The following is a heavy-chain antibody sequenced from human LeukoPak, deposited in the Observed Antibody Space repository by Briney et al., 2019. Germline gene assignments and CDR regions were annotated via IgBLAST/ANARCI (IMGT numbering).Heavy chain of an antibody. CDR2: INPNSGGT. CDR1: AYTFTGYY. CDR3: AVASSGWYVYFDY. J-gene: IGHJ4*02. D-gene: IGHD6-19*01. Sequence: ASVYVSCKASAYTFTGYYMHWVRHAPGQGLEWMGCINPNSGGTNYAQKFQGRVTMTRDTSISTAYMELSRLRSDDTAVYYWAVASSGWYVYFDYWGQGTLVTVSS. V-gene: IGHV1-2*02.